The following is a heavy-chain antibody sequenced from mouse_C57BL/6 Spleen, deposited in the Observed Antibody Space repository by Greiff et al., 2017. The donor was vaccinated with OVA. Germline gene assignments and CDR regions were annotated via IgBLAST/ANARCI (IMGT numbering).Heavy chain of an antibody. D-gene: IGHD2-4*01. CDR2: INPNNGGT. J-gene: IGHJ3*01. CDR1: GYTFTDYN. CDR3: ARGRDYDSAWFAY. Sequence: EVQLQQSGPELVKPGASVKIPCTASGYTFTDYNMDWVKQSHGKSLEWIGDINPNNGGTIYNQKFKGKATLTVDKSSSPAYMELRSLTSEDTAVYCGARGRDYDSAWFAYWGQGTLVTVSA. V-gene: IGHV1-18*01.